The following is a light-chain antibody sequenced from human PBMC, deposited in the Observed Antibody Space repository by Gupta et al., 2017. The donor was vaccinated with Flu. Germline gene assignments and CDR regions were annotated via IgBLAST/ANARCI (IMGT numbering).Light chain of an antibody. V-gene: IGKV3-20*01. CDR2: GAS. Sequence: GSLSLSPGERATLSCRASQSVSSSYLAWYQQKPGQAPRLLIYGASSRATGIPDRFSGSGSVTDFTLTISRLEPEDFAVYYCQQYGSSVLTFGGGTKVEIK. CDR3: QQYGSSVLT. CDR1: QSVSSSY. J-gene: IGKJ4*01.